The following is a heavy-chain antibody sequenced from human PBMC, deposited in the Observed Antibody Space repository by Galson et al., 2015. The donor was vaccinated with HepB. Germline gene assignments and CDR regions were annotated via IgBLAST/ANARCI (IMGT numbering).Heavy chain of an antibody. D-gene: IGHD3-22*01. Sequence: SVKVSCKASGYTFTGYYMHWVRQAPGQGLEWMGWINPNSGGTNYAQKFQGRVTMTRDTSISTAYMELSRLRSDDTAVYYCARDIVGRLGDSSGYSHWFDPWGQGTLVTVSS. V-gene: IGHV1-2*02. CDR2: INPNSGGT. J-gene: IGHJ5*02. CDR1: GYTFTGYY. CDR3: ARDIVGRLGDSSGYSHWFDP.